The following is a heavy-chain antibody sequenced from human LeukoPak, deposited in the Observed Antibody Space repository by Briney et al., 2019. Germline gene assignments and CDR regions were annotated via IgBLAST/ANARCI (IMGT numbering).Heavy chain of an antibody. V-gene: IGHV3-48*03. CDR1: GFTFSSHD. CDR3: ARDRGNSAYGAGFDS. CDR2: ISSGSTTM. J-gene: IGHJ5*01. Sequence: PGGSLRLSCAASGFTFSSHDMNWVRQGPGKGLEWLSYISSGSTTMDYADSVKGRFTISRDNAKNSLFLQMNSLRAEDTGIYYCARDRGNSAYGAGFDSWGQGTLVTVSS. D-gene: IGHD5-12*01.